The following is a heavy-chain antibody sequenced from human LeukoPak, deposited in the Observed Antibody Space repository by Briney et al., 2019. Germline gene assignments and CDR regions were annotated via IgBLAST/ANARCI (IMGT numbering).Heavy chain of an antibody. D-gene: IGHD3-22*01. J-gene: IGHJ4*02. CDR3: AKGSRGYYFDY. V-gene: IGHV3-23*01. CDR1: GFTFSIYG. Sequence: GGSLRLSCAAAGFTFSIYGMTWVRQAPGKGLEWVAVISSSGGSTDYADSVKGRFTISRDNSKNTLFLQMNSLRAEDTAVYYCAKGSRGYYFDYWGQGTLITVSS. CDR2: ISSSGGST.